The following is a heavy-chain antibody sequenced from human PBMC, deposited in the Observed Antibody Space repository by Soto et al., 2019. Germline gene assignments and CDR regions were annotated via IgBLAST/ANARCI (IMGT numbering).Heavy chain of an antibody. CDR2: ISGNNGKT. CDR1: GYTFSAFG. D-gene: IGHD3-16*01. V-gene: IGHV1-18*01. J-gene: IGHJ4*02. Sequence: ASVKVSCKASGYTFSAFGFSWVRQAPGQGLEWMGWISGNNGKTNYAQKFQGRVTMTTDTSTGTAYMELRSLGSDDTAVYFCVRVEKWNYALEYWGQGTLVTVSS. CDR3: VRVEKWNYALEY.